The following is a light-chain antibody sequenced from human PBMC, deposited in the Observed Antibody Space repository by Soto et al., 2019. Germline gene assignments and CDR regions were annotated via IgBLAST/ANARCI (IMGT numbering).Light chain of an antibody. Sequence: QSALTQPRSVSGSPGQSVTISCTGTSSDVGGYNYVSWYQQHPGKVPKLMIYDVTKRPSGVPDRFSGSKSGNTASLTISGLQAEDEDDYYCCSYAGSYTFVFGTGTKVTVL. V-gene: IGLV2-11*01. CDR3: CSYAGSYTFV. CDR1: SSDVGGYNY. CDR2: DVT. J-gene: IGLJ1*01.